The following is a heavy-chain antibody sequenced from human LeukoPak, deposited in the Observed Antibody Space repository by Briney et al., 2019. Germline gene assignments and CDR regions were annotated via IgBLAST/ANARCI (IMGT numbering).Heavy chain of an antibody. CDR1: GYTFTSYY. V-gene: IGHV1-46*01. CDR3: ARVYGSGSNDY. Sequence: ASVKVSCKASGYTFTSYYMHWVRQAPGQGLEWMGIINPSGGSTSYAQKFQGRVTISVDTSKNQFSLKLSSVTAADTAVYYCARVYGSGSNDYWGQGTLVTVSS. J-gene: IGHJ4*02. D-gene: IGHD3-10*01. CDR2: INPSGGST.